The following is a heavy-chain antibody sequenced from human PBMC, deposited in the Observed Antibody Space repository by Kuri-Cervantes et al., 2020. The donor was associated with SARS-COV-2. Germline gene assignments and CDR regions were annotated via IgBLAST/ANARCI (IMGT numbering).Heavy chain of an antibody. D-gene: IGHD2-21*01. V-gene: IGHV3-30-3*01. Sequence: GGSLRLSCAASGFTFNNYAMHWVRQTPGEGLEWVAITSYDGTSKYYADSVKGRFTISRDNSKNTLYLQMNNLRGDDTAVYFRARGRVGVQDFWGQGTLVTVSS. CDR3: ARGRVGVQDF. CDR1: GFTFNNYA. CDR2: TSYDGTSK. J-gene: IGHJ4*02.